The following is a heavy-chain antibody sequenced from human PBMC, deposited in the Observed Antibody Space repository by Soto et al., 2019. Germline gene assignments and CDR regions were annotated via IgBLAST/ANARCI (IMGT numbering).Heavy chain of an antibody. CDR2: ITSSGSKV. J-gene: IGHJ4*02. D-gene: IGHD6-19*01. CDR3: AKEGYDSGWYWDS. V-gene: IGHV3-23*01. Sequence: VQLLESGGGLVQPGGSLRLSCAASGFTFSGSAMTWVRQAPGKWLEYVSSITSSGSKVFHEASVKGRLTMSRDNSKHMLYLQMNSLRAEEATVYYCAKEGYDSGWYWDSWGQGAMVTVS. CDR1: GFTFSGSA.